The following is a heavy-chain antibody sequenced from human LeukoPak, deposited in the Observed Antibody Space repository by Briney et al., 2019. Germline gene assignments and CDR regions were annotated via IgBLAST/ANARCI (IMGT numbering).Heavy chain of an antibody. D-gene: IGHD3-22*01. Sequence: GGSLRLSCAASGFTFSSYGMHWVRQAPGKGLEWGTVIWFDGSDRYYADSVKGRFTITRDNYKSTLDLQMNSLSAADTAVYYCARHLIGDSNGYYLGTYASWGQGTLVTVSS. V-gene: IGHV3-33*01. CDR1: GFTFSSYG. CDR2: IWFDGSDR. CDR3: ARHLIGDSNGYYLGTYAS. J-gene: IGHJ5*02.